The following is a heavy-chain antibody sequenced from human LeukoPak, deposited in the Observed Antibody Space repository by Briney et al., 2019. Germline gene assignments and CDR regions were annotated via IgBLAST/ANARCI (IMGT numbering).Heavy chain of an antibody. Sequence: SETLSLTCTVSGYSISSGYYWGWIRQPPGKGLEWIGSIYHSGSTYYNPSLKSRVTISVDTSKNQFSLKLSSVTAADTAVYHCARDREGIDYWGQGTLVTVSS. V-gene: IGHV4-38-2*02. CDR1: GYSISSGYY. J-gene: IGHJ4*02. CDR3: ARDREGIDY. CDR2: IYHSGST.